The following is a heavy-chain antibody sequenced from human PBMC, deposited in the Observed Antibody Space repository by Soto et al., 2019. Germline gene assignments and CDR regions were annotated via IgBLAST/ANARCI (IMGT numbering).Heavy chain of an antibody. J-gene: IGHJ6*02. Sequence: SETLSLKCTVSGGSISSTDHYWGWIRQPPGKGLEWLGSIYYAGSTFHNPSLKRRATISVDTSRNQFSLRLSSVTASDTAVYYCARLVFHCLRGSCDDYNFYGLDVWGQGTTGTVS. D-gene: IGHD2-15*01. CDR1: GGSISSTDHY. CDR3: ARLVFHCLRGSCDDYNFYGLDV. V-gene: IGHV4-39*01. CDR2: IYYAGST.